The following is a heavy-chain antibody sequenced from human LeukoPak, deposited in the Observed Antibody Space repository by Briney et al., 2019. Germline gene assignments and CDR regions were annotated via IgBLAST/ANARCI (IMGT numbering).Heavy chain of an antibody. D-gene: IGHD3-16*02. CDR1: GFTFSSYW. J-gene: IGHJ4*02. CDR2: INSDGSST. V-gene: IGHV3-74*01. CDR3: ARVAYDYVWGSYRFDY. Sequence: GGSLRLSCAASGFTFSSYWMHWVRQAPGKGLVWVSRINSDGSSTGYADSVKGRFTISRDNAKNTLYLQMNSLRAEDTAVYYCARVAYDYVWGSYRFDYWGQGTLVTVSS.